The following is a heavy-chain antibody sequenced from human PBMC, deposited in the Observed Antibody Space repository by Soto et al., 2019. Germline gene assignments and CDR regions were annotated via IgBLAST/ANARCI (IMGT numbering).Heavy chain of an antibody. CDR1: GGTLSNYA. Sequence: QVQLVQSGAEVKKPGSSVKVSCKASGGTLSNYAISWMRQAPGQGLEWMGGIIPLLGTANYAQNFQGRVTITADKSPTTAYMELSSLRSEDTAVYYCATEGYSGSYYAYWGQGTLVTVSP. CDR2: IIPLLGTA. CDR3: ATEGYSGSYYAY. D-gene: IGHD1-26*01. V-gene: IGHV1-69*06. J-gene: IGHJ4*02.